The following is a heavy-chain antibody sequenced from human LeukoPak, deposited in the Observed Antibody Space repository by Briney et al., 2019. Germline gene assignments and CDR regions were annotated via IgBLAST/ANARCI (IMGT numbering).Heavy chain of an antibody. CDR3: ARDLSVAAAGIPASYFQH. Sequence: RPGGSLRLSCAASGFTFDDYGMSWVRHAPGKGLEWVSGINWNGGSTGYADSVKGRFTISRDNAKNSLYLQMNSLRAEDTALYYCARDLSVAAAGIPASYFQHWGQGTLVTVSS. V-gene: IGHV3-20*04. J-gene: IGHJ1*01. D-gene: IGHD6-13*01. CDR1: GFTFDDYG. CDR2: INWNGGST.